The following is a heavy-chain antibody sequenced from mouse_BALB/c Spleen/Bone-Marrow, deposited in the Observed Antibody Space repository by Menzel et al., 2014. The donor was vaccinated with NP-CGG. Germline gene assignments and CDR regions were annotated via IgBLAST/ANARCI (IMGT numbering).Heavy chain of an antibody. CDR3: ARLEGNYGSTFAY. Sequence: QVQLQQSGAELVRPGASVKLSCKASGYSFTSYWMNWVKQSPGQGLEWIGMIHPSDTETRLNQRFKDKATLTVDKSSSTAYMQHSSPTSEDSAVYYCARLEGNYGSTFAYWGQGTLVTVSA. D-gene: IGHD1-1*01. CDR1: GYSFTSYW. J-gene: IGHJ3*01. V-gene: IGHV1S82*01. CDR2: IHPSDTET.